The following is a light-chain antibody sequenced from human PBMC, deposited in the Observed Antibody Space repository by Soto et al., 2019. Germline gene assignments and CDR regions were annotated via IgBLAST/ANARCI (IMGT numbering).Light chain of an antibody. CDR1: STDFENYNL. CDR3: SSYAGSSAPVV. Sequence: QSALTQPASVSGSPGQSITISCTRSSTDFENYNLVSWYQHCPDKAPKLIIYEGTKRPSEFSDRFSGSDSDTTASLIISGLQPEDEADYYCSSYAGSSAPVVFGGGTKLTVL. CDR2: EGT. J-gene: IGLJ2*01. V-gene: IGLV2-23*01.